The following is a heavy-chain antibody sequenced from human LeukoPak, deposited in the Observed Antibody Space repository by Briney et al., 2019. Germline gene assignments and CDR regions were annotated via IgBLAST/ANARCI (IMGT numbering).Heavy chain of an antibody. CDR1: GFTFSSYS. V-gene: IGHV3-48*02. Sequence: GGSLRLSCAASGFTFSSYSMNWVRQAPGKGLEWVSFISSHSSTIYYADSVKGRFTISRDNDKNSLYLQMNSLRDEDTAVYYCARGAIAAAGTYYFDYWGQGTLVTVSS. D-gene: IGHD6-13*01. J-gene: IGHJ4*02. CDR3: ARGAIAAAGTYYFDY. CDR2: ISSHSSTI.